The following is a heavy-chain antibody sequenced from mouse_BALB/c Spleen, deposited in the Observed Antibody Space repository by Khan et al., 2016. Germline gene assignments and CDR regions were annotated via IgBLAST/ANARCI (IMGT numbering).Heavy chain of an antibody. CDR1: GYTFTSYW. J-gene: IGHJ3*01. CDR2: INPSTGYT. V-gene: IGHV1-7*01. D-gene: IGHD4-1*01. CDR3: ASSGTEDAY. Sequence: VQLQESGAELAKPGASVKMSCKASGYTFTSYWMHWVKQRPGQGLEWIGYINPSTGYTEYNQKFKDKATLTADKSSSTAYMQLSSLTSEDSAVDYCASSGTEDAYWGHGPLVPFSA.